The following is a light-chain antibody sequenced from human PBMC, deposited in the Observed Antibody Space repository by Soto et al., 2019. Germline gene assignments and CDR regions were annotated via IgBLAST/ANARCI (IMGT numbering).Light chain of an antibody. Sequence: EIVLTQSPGTLSLSPGERATLSCRASQSVSSSYLAWYQQKPGQAPRLLIYGASSRATGIPDRFSGSGSGTDFTLTISRLEPEDFAVYSCQQRYTFGQVTKLEIK. V-gene: IGKV3-20*01. J-gene: IGKJ2*01. CDR3: QQRYT. CDR1: QSVSSSY. CDR2: GAS.